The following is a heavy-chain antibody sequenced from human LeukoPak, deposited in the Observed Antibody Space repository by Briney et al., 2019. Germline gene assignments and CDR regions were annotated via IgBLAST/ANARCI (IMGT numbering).Heavy chain of an antibody. Sequence: GGSLRLSCAASGFTFSSYAMSWVRQAPGKGLEWVSVISGSGGSTYYADSVKGRFTISRDNSKNTFYLQMNSLRAEDTAVYYCARDLFPSTTAYFDYWGQGTLVTVSS. CDR2: ISGSGGST. D-gene: IGHD4-11*01. V-gene: IGHV3-23*01. CDR1: GFTFSSYA. CDR3: ARDLFPSTTAYFDY. J-gene: IGHJ4*02.